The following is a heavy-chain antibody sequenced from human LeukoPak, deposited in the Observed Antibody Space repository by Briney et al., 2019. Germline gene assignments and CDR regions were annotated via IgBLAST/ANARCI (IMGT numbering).Heavy chain of an antibody. CDR1: GYRFLDDY. D-gene: IGHD3-22*01. Sequence: ASVKVSCKASGYRFLDDYIHWVRQAPGQGLEWMGWINPNSGGTNYAQKFQGRVTMTRDTYISTAYMELSRLRSDDTAVYYCARHYYDSSGYYSPDYWGQGTLVTVSS. CDR3: ARHYYDSSGYYSPDY. V-gene: IGHV1-2*02. CDR2: INPNSGGT. J-gene: IGHJ4*02.